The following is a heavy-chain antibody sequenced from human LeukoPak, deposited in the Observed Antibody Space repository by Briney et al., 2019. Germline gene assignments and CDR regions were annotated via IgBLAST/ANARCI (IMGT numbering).Heavy chain of an antibody. D-gene: IGHD3-22*01. CDR2: IKSKTDGGTT. CDR1: GFTFSNAW. V-gene: IGHV3-15*01. Sequence: GGSLRLSCAASGFTFSNAWMSWVRQAPGKGLEWVGRIKSKTDGGTTDYAAPVKGRFTISRDDSKNTLYLQMNSLKTEDTAVYYCTTEAVVVIPPTNWFDPWGQGTLVTVSS. CDR3: TTEAVVVIPPTNWFDP. J-gene: IGHJ5*02.